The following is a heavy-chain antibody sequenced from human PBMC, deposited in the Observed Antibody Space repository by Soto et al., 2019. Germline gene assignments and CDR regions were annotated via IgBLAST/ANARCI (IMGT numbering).Heavy chain of an antibody. CDR2: INPLPTSGST. Sequence: ASVKVSCKASGYIFTNYYIHWVRQAPGQGLEWMAIINPLPTSGSTNYAQKFQGRVTVTRDTSTSTVYMELSSLTFEDTAIYYCARGFEAGSFWGQGTLVTVSS. V-gene: IGHV1-46*01. D-gene: IGHD3-10*01. CDR1: GYIFTNYY. J-gene: IGHJ4*02. CDR3: ARGFEAGSF.